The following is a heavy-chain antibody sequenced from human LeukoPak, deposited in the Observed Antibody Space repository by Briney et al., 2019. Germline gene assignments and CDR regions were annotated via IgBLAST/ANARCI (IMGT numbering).Heavy chain of an antibody. CDR3: ARHAAGRAERPYYYYGMDV. J-gene: IGHJ6*02. Sequence: GESLKISCKGSGYRFTDYWIGWVGRMPGKGLEWIGIIFPGDSDTTYSPSLHGQVIISVDMSLSTAYLQWTSLRASDSAMYFCARHAAGRAERPYYYYGMDVWGQGTTVTVSS. V-gene: IGHV5-51*01. CDR2: IFPGDSDT. CDR1: GYRFTDYW. D-gene: IGHD3-10*01.